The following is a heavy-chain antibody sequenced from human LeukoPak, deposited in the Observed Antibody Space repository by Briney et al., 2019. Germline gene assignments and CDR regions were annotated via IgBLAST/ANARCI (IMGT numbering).Heavy chain of an antibody. Sequence: GGSPRLSCAASGFTFNTYWMHWVRQAPGKGLEWVSGISWNSGSIGYADSVKGRFTISRDNAKNSLYLQMNSLRAEDTALYYCAKDTDGYNWYYFDYWGQGTLVTVSS. V-gene: IGHV3-9*01. CDR3: AKDTDGYNWYYFDY. J-gene: IGHJ4*02. CDR1: GFTFNTYW. D-gene: IGHD5-24*01. CDR2: ISWNSGSI.